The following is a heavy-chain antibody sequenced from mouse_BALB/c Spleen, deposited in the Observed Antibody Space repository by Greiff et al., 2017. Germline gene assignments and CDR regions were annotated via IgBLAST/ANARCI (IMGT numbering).Heavy chain of an antibody. Sequence: EVQLVESGGGLVQPGASVKLSCTASGFNIKDTYMHWVKQRPEQGLEWIGRIDPANGNTKYDPKFQGKATITADTSSNTAYLQLSSLTSEDTAVYYCAMITTSYWGQGTLVTVSA. V-gene: IGHV14-3*02. D-gene: IGHD2-4*01. CDR1: GFNIKDTY. CDR2: IDPANGNT. J-gene: IGHJ3*01. CDR3: AMITTSY.